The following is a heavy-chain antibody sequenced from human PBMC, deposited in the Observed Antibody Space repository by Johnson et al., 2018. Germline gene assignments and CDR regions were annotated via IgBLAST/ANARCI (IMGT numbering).Heavy chain of an antibody. Sequence: QVQLQESGPGLVKPSQTLSLTCTVSGGSISSGGYYWSWIRQHPGKGLEWIGYLYYSGSTYYNPSLKSRVTISVDTSKNQFSLKLGPGTAADPAVYYCARVPVVAANYSYYYGMDVGGQGTTVTVSS. CDR1: GGSISSGGYY. CDR3: ARVPVVAANYSYYYGMDV. V-gene: IGHV4-31*03. CDR2: LYYSGST. D-gene: IGHD2-15*01. J-gene: IGHJ6*02.